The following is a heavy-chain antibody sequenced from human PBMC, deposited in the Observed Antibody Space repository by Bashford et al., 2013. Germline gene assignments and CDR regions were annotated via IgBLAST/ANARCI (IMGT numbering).Heavy chain of an antibody. CDR3: ARSQGDYGDRNFDY. J-gene: IGHJ4*02. Sequence: SSETLSLTCAVYGGSFSGYYWSWIRQPPGKGLEWIGEINHSGSTNYNPSLKSRVTISVDTSKNQFSLKLSSVTTADTAVYYCARSQGDYGDRNFDYWGQGTLVTVSS. D-gene: IGHD4-17*01. CDR1: GGSFSGYY. CDR2: INHSGST. V-gene: IGHV4-34*01.